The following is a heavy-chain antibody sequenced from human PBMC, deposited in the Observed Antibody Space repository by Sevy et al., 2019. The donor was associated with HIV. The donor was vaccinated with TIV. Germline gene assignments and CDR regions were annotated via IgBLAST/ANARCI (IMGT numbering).Heavy chain of an antibody. CDR3: AGDGLVVGGGSNWFDP. D-gene: IGHD3-10*01. CDR2: DSTSGST. J-gene: IGHJ5*02. V-gene: IGHV4-4*07. CDR1: SASFSAYY. Sequence: SETLSLTCTVSSASFSAYYWSWIRQPAGKGLEWIGRDSTSGSTNYNPSPKSRVTMSLDTSKNHFTLKLSSVTAADTAIYYGAGDGLVVGGGSNWFDPWGQGALVTVSS.